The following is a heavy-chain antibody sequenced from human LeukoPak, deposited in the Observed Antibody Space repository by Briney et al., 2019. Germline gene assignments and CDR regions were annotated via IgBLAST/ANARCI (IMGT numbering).Heavy chain of an antibody. CDR2: ISGSGST. D-gene: IGHD7-27*01. Sequence: GGSLRLSCAASGFTFSSYAMSWVRQAPGKGLEWVSAISGSGSTYYADSVKGRFTISRDNSKNTLYLQMNSLRAEDTAVYYCAKTNWGVLDYFDYWGQGTLVTVSS. V-gene: IGHV3-23*01. CDR1: GFTFSSYA. CDR3: AKTNWGVLDYFDY. J-gene: IGHJ4*02.